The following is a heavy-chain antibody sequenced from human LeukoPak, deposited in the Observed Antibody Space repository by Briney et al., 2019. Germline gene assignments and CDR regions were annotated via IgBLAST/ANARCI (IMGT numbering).Heavy chain of an antibody. CDR3: ARVPLAPAAMHHPFDY. D-gene: IGHD2-2*01. CDR1: GGSTSSGSYY. V-gene: IGHV4-61*02. Sequence: KPSETLSLTCTVSGGSTSSGSYYWSWTRQPAGKGLEWIGRIYTSGSTNYNPSLKSRVIISVDTSKNQFSLKLSSVTAADTAVYYCARVPLAPAAMHHPFDYWGQGTLVTVSS. CDR2: IYTSGST. J-gene: IGHJ4*02.